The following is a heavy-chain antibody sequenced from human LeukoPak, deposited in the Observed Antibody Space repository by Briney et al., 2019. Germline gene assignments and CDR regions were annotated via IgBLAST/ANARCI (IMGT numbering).Heavy chain of an antibody. CDR2: ISYDGSNK. Sequence: GGSLRLSCAASGFTFSSFGIHWVRQAPGKGLEWVAVISYDGSNKYYADSVKGRFTISRDNSKNTLYLQMNSLRAEDTAVYYCVRDLGGRSGHWGQGTLVTVSS. CDR3: VRDLGGRSGH. D-gene: IGHD1-26*01. CDR1: GFTFSSFG. J-gene: IGHJ4*02. V-gene: IGHV3-30*03.